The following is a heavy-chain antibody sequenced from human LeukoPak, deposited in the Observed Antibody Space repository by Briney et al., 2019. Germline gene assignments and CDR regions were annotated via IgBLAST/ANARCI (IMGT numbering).Heavy chain of an antibody. J-gene: IGHJ4*02. V-gene: IGHV3-66*01. CDR3: ARAITWVAVAGPGDN. CDR2: MYSGGST. CDR1: GFTVSSNY. Sequence: RGSLRLSCAVSGFTVSSNYMSWVRQAPGKGLEWVSVMYSGGSTNYVDSAKGRFTISRDNSKNTLYLQMNSLRAEDTAVYYCARAITWVAVAGPGDNWGQGTLATVSS. D-gene: IGHD6-19*01.